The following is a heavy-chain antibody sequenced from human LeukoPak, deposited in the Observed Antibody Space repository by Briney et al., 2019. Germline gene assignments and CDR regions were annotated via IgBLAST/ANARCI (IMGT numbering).Heavy chain of an antibody. CDR1: GDSISSGDYY. CDR3: ARIVSDCGGARCYKGYLDY. CDR2: IHYSGST. V-gene: IGHV4-31*03. D-gene: IGHD2-2*02. Sequence: SETLSLTCSVSGDSISSGDYYWSGFRQHPGTGLEWIGYIHYSGSTYYNPSLKSRIFISVDTSKNQFSLRLSSVTAADTAVYFCARIVSDCGGARCYKGYLDYWGQGTLVTVSS. J-gene: IGHJ4*02.